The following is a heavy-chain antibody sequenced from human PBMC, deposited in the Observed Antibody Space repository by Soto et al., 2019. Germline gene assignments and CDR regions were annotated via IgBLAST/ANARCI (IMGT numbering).Heavy chain of an antibody. V-gene: IGHV4-59*01. CDR1: GGSISSYY. CDR3: ARGAWDIVLMVYAYWFDP. Sequence: SETLPLTCTGSGGSISSYYWSWIRQPQGKGLEWIGYIYYSGSTNYNPSLKSRVTISVDTSKNQFSLKLSSVTAADTAVYYCARGAWDIVLMVYAYWFDPWGQGTLVTVSS. D-gene: IGHD2-8*01. CDR2: IYYSGST. J-gene: IGHJ5*02.